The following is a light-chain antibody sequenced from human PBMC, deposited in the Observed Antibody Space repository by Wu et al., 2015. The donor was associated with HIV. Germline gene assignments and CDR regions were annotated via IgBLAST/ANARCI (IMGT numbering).Light chain of an antibody. V-gene: IGKV1-5*03. CDR3: QQYNSPPT. J-gene: IGKJ1*01. CDR1: QSMSSW. Sequence: DIQMTQSPSTLSASVGDRVTITCRASQSMSSWLAWYQQKPGKAPSLLIYKASSLQSGVPSRFSGSGSGTEFTLTISSLQPDDFATYYCQQYNSPPTFGQGTKVEIK. CDR2: KAS.